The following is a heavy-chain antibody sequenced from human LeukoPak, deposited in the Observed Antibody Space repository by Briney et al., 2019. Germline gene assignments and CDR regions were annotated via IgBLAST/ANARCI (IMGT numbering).Heavy chain of an antibody. CDR2: ISAYNGNT. CDR3: ARDVYASYHSRNWFDP. J-gene: IGHJ5*02. Sequence: GASVKVSCKASGYTFTSSGISWVRQAPGQGLEWMGWISAYNGNTNYAQKLQGRVTMTTDTSTSTAYMELRSLRSDDTAVYYCARDVYASYHSRNWFDPWGQGTLVTVSS. V-gene: IGHV1-18*01. CDR1: GYTFTSSG. D-gene: IGHD1-14*01.